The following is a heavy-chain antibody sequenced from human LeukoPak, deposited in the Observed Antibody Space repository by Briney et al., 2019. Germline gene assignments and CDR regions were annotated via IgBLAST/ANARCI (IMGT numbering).Heavy chain of an antibody. Sequence: PSETLSLTCAVYGGSFSGYYWSWIRQPPGKGLEWIGEINHSGSTNYNPSLKSRVTISVDTSKNQFSLKLSSVTAADTAVYYCARGARGIAVAGFSFDYWGQGTLVTVSS. CDR2: INHSGST. CDR3: ARGARGIAVAGFSFDY. V-gene: IGHV4-34*01. J-gene: IGHJ4*02. CDR1: GGSFSGYY. D-gene: IGHD6-19*01.